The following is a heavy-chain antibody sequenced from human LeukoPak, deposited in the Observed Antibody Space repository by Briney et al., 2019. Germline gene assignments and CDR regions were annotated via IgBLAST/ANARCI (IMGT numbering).Heavy chain of an antibody. V-gene: IGHV1-18*01. CDR2: ISAYNGNT. CDR3: ARGKGYYDILTGYDY. Sequence: ASVNVSCKTSGYTFTSYGFTWVRQAPGQGLEWMGWISAYNGNTKYAQKLQGRVTMTTDTSTSTAYMELRSLRPDDTAVYYCARGKGYYDILTGYDYWGQGTLVTVSP. D-gene: IGHD3-9*01. CDR1: GYTFTSYG. J-gene: IGHJ4*02.